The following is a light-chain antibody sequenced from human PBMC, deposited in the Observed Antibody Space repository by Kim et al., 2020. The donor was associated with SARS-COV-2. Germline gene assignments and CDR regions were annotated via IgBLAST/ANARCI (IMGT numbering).Light chain of an antibody. J-gene: IGLJ2*01. V-gene: IGLV3-9*01. Sequence: SWALGKTARVTGGGKNVGSKNVPWYQQKPGQAPVLVIYRDSNRPSGIPERFSGSNSGNTATLTISRAQAGDEADYYCQVWDSSTVVFGGGTQLTVL. CDR1: NVGSKN. CDR3: QVWDSSTVV. CDR2: RDS.